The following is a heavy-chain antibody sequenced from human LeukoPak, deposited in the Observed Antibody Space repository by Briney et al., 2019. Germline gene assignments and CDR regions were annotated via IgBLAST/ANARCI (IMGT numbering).Heavy chain of an antibody. D-gene: IGHD1-26*01. CDR2: IIPIFGTA. CDR1: GGTFISYA. CDR3: AGESWSDSGSYSPSFDY. V-gene: IGHV1-69*13. J-gene: IGHJ4*02. Sequence: SVKVSCKASGGTFISYAISWVRQAPGQGLEWMGGIIPIFGTANYAQKFQGRVTITADESTSTAYMELSSLRSEDTAVYYCAGESWSDSGSYSPSFDYWGQGTLVTVSS.